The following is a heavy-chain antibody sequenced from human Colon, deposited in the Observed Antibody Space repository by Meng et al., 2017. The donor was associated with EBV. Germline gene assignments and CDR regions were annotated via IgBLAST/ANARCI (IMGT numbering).Heavy chain of an antibody. J-gene: IGHJ4*02. CDR3: RNAFCSAEAGCSDQ. D-gene: IGHD3-3*01. Sequence: QVQLQEWGAGLLKPSETLSITCADYGGSFSNSYSSWIRQPSGKRLEWIGEINESGSTKYNPSLKSRVTILMDTSKDQFSLRLSSVTAADTAVYYCRNAFCSAEAGCSDQWGQGTLVTVSS. CDR2: INESGST. CDR1: GGSFSNSY. V-gene: IGHV4-34*01.